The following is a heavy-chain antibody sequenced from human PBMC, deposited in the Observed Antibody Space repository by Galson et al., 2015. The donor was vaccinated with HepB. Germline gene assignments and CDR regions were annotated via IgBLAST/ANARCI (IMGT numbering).Heavy chain of an antibody. Sequence: SLRLSCAASGFTFSNYSMNWVRQGPGKGLEWVSSISTGGSYIYYADSVQGRFTISRDNAKNSLYLQMNDLRAEDTAMYYCARGRRCTTSGCSGGGDYWDQGTLVAVSS. D-gene: IGHD1-26*01. V-gene: IGHV3-21*01. CDR2: ISTGGSYI. CDR3: ARGRRCTTSGCSGGGDY. CDR1: GFTFSNYS. J-gene: IGHJ4*02.